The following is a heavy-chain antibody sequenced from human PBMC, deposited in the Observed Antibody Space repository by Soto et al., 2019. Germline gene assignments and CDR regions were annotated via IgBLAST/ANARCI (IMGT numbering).Heavy chain of an antibody. J-gene: IGHJ6*02. Sequence: QLQLHESGPGLVKPSETLSLTCTVSGASVSSSSYYWGWIRQPPGKGLEWIGSNYSGSTYYNPSLKIRVTISVDTSKTQFSLKLSSVTAADTAVYYCARLNAGTTYYYYGMDVWGQGTTVTVSS. CDR2: NYSGST. V-gene: IGHV4-39*01. CDR1: GASVSSSSYY. D-gene: IGHD1-7*01. CDR3: ARLNAGTTYYYYGMDV.